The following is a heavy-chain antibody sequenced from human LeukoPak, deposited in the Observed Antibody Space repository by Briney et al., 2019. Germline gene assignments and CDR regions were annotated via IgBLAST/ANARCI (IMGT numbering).Heavy chain of an antibody. CDR1: GFTFSSYA. J-gene: IGHJ6*02. CDR3: ATSWGPDTSAFRWGRDGMDV. V-gene: IGHV3-23*01. CDR2: ISKSGDHT. Sequence: GGSLRLSCAASGFTFSSYAMSWVRQAPGKGLEWVSAISKSGDHTYYAASAKGRFTIYRDNSKNTQYLQMNSLRAEDTAVYYCATSWGPDTSAFRWGRDGMDVWGQGTTVIVS. D-gene: IGHD3-16*01.